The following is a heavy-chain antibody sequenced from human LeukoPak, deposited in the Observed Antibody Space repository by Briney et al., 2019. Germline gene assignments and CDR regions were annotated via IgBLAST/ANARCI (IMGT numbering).Heavy chain of an antibody. V-gene: IGHV3-23*01. Sequence: HPWGTLRLSCAASGFSFSTYGMSWVRQAPGKGLEWVSAISGSGGSTYYADSVKGRFTISRDNSKNTLYLQMNSLRAEDTAVYYCAKQADIWFGELLPVDYWGQGTLVTVSS. CDR3: AKQADIWFGELLPVDY. CDR2: ISGSGGST. CDR1: GFSFSTYG. J-gene: IGHJ4*02. D-gene: IGHD3-10*01.